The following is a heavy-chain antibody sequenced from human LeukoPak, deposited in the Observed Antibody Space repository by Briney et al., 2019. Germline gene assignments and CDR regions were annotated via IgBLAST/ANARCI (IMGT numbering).Heavy chain of an antibody. V-gene: IGHV4-59*01. Sequence: SETLSLTCSVSGGSITSYYWSWIRQPPGRGLEWIGYIYYSGSTNYNPSLKSRVTISVDTSKNQFSLKVSSVTAADTAVCYCARDYGGNSGWFDPWGQGTLVSVSS. CDR2: IYYSGST. J-gene: IGHJ5*02. CDR1: GGSITSYY. D-gene: IGHD4-23*01. CDR3: ARDYGGNSGWFDP.